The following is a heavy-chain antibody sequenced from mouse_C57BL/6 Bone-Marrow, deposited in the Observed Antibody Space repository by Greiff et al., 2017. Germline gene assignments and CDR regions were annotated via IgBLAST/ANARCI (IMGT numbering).Heavy chain of an antibody. J-gene: IGHJ2*01. D-gene: IGHD3-2*02. CDR1: GYTFTSYD. CDR2: IYPRDGST. V-gene: IGHV1-85*01. CDR3: ARSTAQATYYFDY. Sequence: QVQLQQSGPELVKPGASVKLSCKASGYTFTSYDINWVKQRPGQGLEWIGWIYPRDGSTKYNEKFKGKATLTVDTSSSTAYMELHSLTSEDSAVDFCARSTAQATYYFDYWGKGTTLTGSS.